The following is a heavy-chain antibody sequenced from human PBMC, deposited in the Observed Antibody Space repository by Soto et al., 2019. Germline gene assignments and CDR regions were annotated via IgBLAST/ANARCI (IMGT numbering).Heavy chain of an antibody. V-gene: IGHV4-59*01. J-gene: IGHJ4*02. D-gene: IGHD5-12*01. CDR1: GGSISSYY. Sequence: PSETLCLTCTVSGGSISSYYWSWIRQPPGKGLEWIGYIYYSGSTNYNPSLKSRVTISVDTSKNQFSLKLSSVTAADTAVYYCAGGTVDIVATHHFDYWGQGTLVTGSS. CDR3: AGGTVDIVATHHFDY. CDR2: IYYSGST.